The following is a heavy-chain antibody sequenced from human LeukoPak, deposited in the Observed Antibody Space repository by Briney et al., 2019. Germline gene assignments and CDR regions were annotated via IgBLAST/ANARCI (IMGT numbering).Heavy chain of an antibody. Sequence: GSLRLSCAASGFTFSSYAMSWIRQPPGKGLEWIGHIYSTGSTTYSPSLKSRVIMSADTSKNQFSLKVTSVTAADTAVYYCARHRSEGSYPLDSWGQGALVTVSS. D-gene: IGHD2-2*02. CDR3: ARHRSEGSYPLDS. CDR1: GFTFSSYA. CDR2: IYSTGST. J-gene: IGHJ4*02. V-gene: IGHV4-59*08.